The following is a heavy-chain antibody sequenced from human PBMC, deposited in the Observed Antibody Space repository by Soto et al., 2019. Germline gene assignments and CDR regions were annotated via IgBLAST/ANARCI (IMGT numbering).Heavy chain of an antibody. D-gene: IGHD3-3*01. Sequence: ASVKVSCKAGGYTFSDYYIQWVRQAPGQGLEYMGWISPNSGRPSYAQKFEGRVTMTTDTSTTTAYLELRSLRSDDTAVYYCVRQYYDFWTDYPDFDYWGQGTLVTVSS. CDR1: GYTFSDYY. CDR3: VRQYYDFWTDYPDFDY. CDR2: ISPNSGRP. J-gene: IGHJ4*02. V-gene: IGHV1-2*02.